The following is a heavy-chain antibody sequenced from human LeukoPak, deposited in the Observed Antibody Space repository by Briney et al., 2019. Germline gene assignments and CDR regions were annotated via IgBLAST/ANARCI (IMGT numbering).Heavy chain of an antibody. CDR2: FRSSGRDI. Sequence: PGGSLRLSCEVSGFTLSSYSMTWVRQAPGKGLEWVSSFRSSGRDIIYGDSVRGRFTIARDDAKNSLYLQMNSLRAEDTAVYYCARGPGIAEAPLQHWGQGTLVTVSS. D-gene: IGHD6-19*01. CDR1: GFTLSSYS. V-gene: IGHV3-21*01. CDR3: ARGPGIAEAPLQH. J-gene: IGHJ1*01.